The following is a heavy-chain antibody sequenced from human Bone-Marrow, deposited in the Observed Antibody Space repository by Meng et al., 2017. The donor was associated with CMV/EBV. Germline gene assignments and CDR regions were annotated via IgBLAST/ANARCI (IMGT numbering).Heavy chain of an antibody. Sequence: ASVKVSCKVSGHTLSELSRHWVRQAPGKGPVWMGGFDPEQRQIIYAQKFQDRVTMTEDTSTDTAYMELRSLKSDDTALYYCVTLTLSGTGDAFHIWGQGTMVTVSS. D-gene: IGHD3-10*01. CDR1: GHTLSELS. CDR2: FDPEQRQI. CDR3: VTLTLSGTGDAFHI. J-gene: IGHJ3*02. V-gene: IGHV1-24*01.